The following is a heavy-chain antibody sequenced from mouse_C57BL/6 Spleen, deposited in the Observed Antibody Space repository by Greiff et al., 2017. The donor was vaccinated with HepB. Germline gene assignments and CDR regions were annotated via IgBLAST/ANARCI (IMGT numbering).Heavy chain of an antibody. J-gene: IGHJ4*01. CDR2: IYPRSGNT. Sequence: QVHVKQSGAELARPGASVKLSCKASGYTFTSYGISWVKQRTGQGLEWIGEIYPRSGNTYYTEKFKGQATLTADKSSSTAYMELRRLTSEDSAVYFCARYGSSYVDAMDYWGQGTSVTVSS. D-gene: IGHD1-1*01. V-gene: IGHV1-81*01. CDR1: GYTFTSYG. CDR3: ARYGSSYVDAMDY.